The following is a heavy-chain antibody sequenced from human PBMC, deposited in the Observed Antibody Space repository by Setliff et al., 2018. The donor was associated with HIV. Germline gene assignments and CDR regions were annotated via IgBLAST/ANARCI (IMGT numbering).Heavy chain of an antibody. Sequence: ASVKVSCKASGYTFTSYAVNWVRQAPGQGLEWVGWIHTNTGDPTYAQGFTGRFVFSFDTSVGTAYLQISSLKAEDTAVYYCAARGEQLYYYGMDVWGQGTTVTVSS. CDR1: GYTFTSYA. D-gene: IGHD1-26*01. J-gene: IGHJ6*02. V-gene: IGHV7-4-1*02. CDR3: AARGEQLYYYGMDV. CDR2: IHTNTGDP.